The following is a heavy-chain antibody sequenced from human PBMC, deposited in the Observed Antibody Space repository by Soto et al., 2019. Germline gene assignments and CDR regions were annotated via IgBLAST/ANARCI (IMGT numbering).Heavy chain of an antibody. V-gene: IGHV4-30-2*01. Sequence: SETLSLTCAVSGGSISSGAYSWNWIRQPPGKGLEWIGNIYHSGSTYSNPSLKRRVTISVDRSKNQFSLRLSSVTAADTAVYYCARAYGEAAWMDVWGQGTTVTVSS. CDR2: IYHSGST. J-gene: IGHJ6*02. CDR3: ARAYGEAAWMDV. CDR1: GGSISSGAYS. D-gene: IGHD6-13*01.